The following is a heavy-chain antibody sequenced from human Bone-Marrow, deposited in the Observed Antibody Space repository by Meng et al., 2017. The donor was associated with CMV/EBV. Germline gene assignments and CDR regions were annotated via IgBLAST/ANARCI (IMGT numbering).Heavy chain of an antibody. CDR2: ISAYNGNT. J-gene: IGHJ3*02. CDR1: GYTFTSYG. Sequence: ASVKVSCKASGYTFTSYGISWVRQAPGQGLEWMGWISAYNGNTNYAQKLQGRVTMTTDTSTSTAYMELRSLRSDDTAVYYCARAHVPQYDYVWGGAFDIWGQGTMVTVSS. CDR3: ARAHVPQYDYVWGGAFDI. D-gene: IGHD3-16*01. V-gene: IGHV1-18*01.